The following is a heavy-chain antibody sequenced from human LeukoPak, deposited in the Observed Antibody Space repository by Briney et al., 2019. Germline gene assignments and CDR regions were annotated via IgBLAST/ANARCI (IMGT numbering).Heavy chain of an antibody. V-gene: IGHV3-7*01. CDR1: GFTFSSYW. J-gene: IGHJ4*02. D-gene: IGHD6-13*01. Sequence: QPGGSLRLSCAASGFTFSSYWMSWVRQAPGKGLEWVANIKQDGSEKFYVDSVKGRFTISRDNAKNSLHLQLNSLRAEDRAVYYCARDGKEGRSSSWFYYFDYWGQGTLVTVSS. CDR3: ARDGKEGRSSSWFYYFDY. CDR2: IKQDGSEK.